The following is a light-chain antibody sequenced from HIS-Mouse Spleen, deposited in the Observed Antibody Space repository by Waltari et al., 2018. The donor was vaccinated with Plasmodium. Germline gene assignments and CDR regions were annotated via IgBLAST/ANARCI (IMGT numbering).Light chain of an antibody. CDR1: SSDVGSYNL. Sequence: QSALTQPASVSGSPGQSITISCTGTSSDVGSYNLFPWYQQHPGKAPKLMIYEGSKRPLGVSNRFSGSKSGNTASLTISGLQAEDEADYYCCSYAGSSTFVFGGGTKLTVL. CDR2: EGS. CDR3: CSYAGSSTFV. V-gene: IGLV2-23*03. J-gene: IGLJ3*02.